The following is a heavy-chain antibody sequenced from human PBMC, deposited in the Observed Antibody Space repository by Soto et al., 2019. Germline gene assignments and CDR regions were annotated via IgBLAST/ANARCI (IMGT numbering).Heavy chain of an antibody. CDR3: ARKDYGDYIDY. CDR2: IYYSGST. V-gene: IGHV4-39*01. Sequence: LSLTCTVSGGSISSSSYYWGWIRQPPGKGLEWIGNIYYSGSTYYNPSLKSRVTISVDTSKNQFSLKLSSVTAADTAVYYCARKDYGDYIDYWGQGTLVTVSS. D-gene: IGHD4-17*01. CDR1: GGSISSSSYY. J-gene: IGHJ4*02.